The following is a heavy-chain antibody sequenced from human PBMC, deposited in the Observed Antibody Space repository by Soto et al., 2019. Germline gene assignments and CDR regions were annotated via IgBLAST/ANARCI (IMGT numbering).Heavy chain of an antibody. D-gene: IGHD2-2*01. CDR1: ASISSTNYT. V-gene: IGHV4-39*01. CDR3: ARLHGYCISSSCHGHYAMDV. J-gene: IGHJ6*02. CDR2: IYYSGST. Sequence: ASISSTNYTWGWVRQPPGKGLEWIGNIYYSGSTYYNPSLNSRVTVSVDTSKNQFSLKVTSVTAADTAVYYCARLHGYCISSSCHGHYAMDVWGQGTTVTVSS.